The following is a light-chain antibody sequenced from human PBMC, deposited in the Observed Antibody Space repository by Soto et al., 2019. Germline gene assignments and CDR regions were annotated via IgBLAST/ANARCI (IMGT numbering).Light chain of an antibody. V-gene: IGKV3-20*01. CDR1: QGFSSSF. J-gene: IGKJ5*01. CDR3: QQYVNSPIT. CDR2: GAS. Sequence: EIVLTQSPGTLSLSPGERATLSCRASQGFSSSFLAWYQQKPGQAPRLLIYGASSRATGIPDRFTGSGSGTDFTLTISRLEPEDFAVYYCQQYVNSPITFGQGTRLEIK.